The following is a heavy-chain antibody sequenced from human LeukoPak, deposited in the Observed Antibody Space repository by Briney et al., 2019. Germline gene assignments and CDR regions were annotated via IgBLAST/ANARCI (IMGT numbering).Heavy chain of an antibody. CDR1: GGTFTSYA. D-gene: IGHD4-23*01. CDR2: IIPIFGAA. J-gene: IGHJ4*02. CDR3: ASSSPRGGNSLGSY. Sequence: EASVKVSCKASGGTFTSYAISWVRQAPGQGLEWMGGIIPIFGAANYAQKFQGRVTITADKSTSTSYMELSSLRSEDTAVYYCASSSPRGGNSLGSYWGQGTLVTVSS. V-gene: IGHV1-69*06.